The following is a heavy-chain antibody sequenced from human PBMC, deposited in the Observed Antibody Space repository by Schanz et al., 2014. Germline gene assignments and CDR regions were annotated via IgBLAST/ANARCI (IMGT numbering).Heavy chain of an antibody. D-gene: IGHD3-10*01. CDR1: GGTFSSYG. CDR3: ARLSGWSEVAPMVFDQ. Sequence: KKPGSSVKVSCKASGGTFSSYGISWVRQAPGQGLDWMGGIIPIFDTANSAKKFQGRVTITETEAAGAAFKVRSMRSAETTVMYCGARLSGWSEVAPMVFDQWGQGTLVNVSA. CDR2: IIPIFDTA. V-gene: IGHV1-69*01. J-gene: IGHJ4*02.